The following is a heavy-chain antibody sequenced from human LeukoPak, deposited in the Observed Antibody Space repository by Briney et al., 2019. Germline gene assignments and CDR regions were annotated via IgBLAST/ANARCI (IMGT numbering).Heavy chain of an antibody. CDR2: LNSDGSST. J-gene: IGHJ5*02. Sequence: GGSLRLSCAASGFTFSSYWMHWVRQARGKGLVWVSRLNSDGSSTVYADSVKGRFTISRDNAENKLYLQMNSLRVEDTAVYYCARVALSQGLDAWGQGTLVTVSS. V-gene: IGHV3-74*01. CDR3: ARVALSQGLDA. CDR1: GFTFSSYW. D-gene: IGHD3-10*01.